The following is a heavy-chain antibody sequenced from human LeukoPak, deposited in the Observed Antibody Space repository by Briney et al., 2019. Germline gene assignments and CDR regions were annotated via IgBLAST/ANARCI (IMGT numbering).Heavy chain of an antibody. Sequence: GGSLRLSCAASGFTFSSYGMHWVRQAPGKGLEWVVFIRYDGINKYYADSVKGRFTISRDNSKNTLYPQMNSLRAEDTAVYYCAKDALPLGYCSSTSCYTGGFDYWGQGTLVTVSS. J-gene: IGHJ4*02. D-gene: IGHD2-2*02. CDR3: AKDALPLGYCSSTSCYTGGFDY. V-gene: IGHV3-30*02. CDR1: GFTFSSYG. CDR2: IRYDGINK.